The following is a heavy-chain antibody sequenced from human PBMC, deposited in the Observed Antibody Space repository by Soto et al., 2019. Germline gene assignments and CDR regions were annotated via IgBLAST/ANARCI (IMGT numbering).Heavy chain of an antibody. CDR3: VRDRYTLSIVWRAFSTD. CDR1: GFTFRDSY. Sequence: EVHLVQSGGGLVQPGGSLRLSCAASGFTFRDSYMSWVRQVPGKGLEWISAIRNDGDTVYYVDSVKGRITISRVNSKNTSSPRMKDLRLEDTAIYYCVRDRYTLSIVWRAFSTDWGQGAQVGVSS. V-gene: IGHV3-23*04. J-gene: IGHJ4*02. CDR2: IRNDGDTV. D-gene: IGHD3-16*02.